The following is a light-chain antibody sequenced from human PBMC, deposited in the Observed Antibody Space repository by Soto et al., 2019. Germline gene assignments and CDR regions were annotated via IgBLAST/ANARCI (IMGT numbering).Light chain of an antibody. CDR3: QTWGTGIWV. J-gene: IGLJ3*02. CDR1: SGHSTYA. V-gene: IGLV4-69*01. CDR2: LNSDGSH. Sequence: QAVVTQSPSASASLGASVKLTCTLSSGHSTYAIAWHQQQPEKGPRYLMNLNSDGSHSKGDGIPDRFSGSSSGTERYLTISSLQSEDEADYYCQTWGTGIWVFGGETKLTVL.